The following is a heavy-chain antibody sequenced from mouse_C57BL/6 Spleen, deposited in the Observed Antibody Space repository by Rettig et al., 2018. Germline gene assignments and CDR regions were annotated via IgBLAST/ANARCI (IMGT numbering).Heavy chain of an antibody. J-gene: IGHJ2*01. V-gene: IGHV8-8*01. D-gene: IGHD4-1*01. CDR2: DK. Sequence: DKYYNPALKSRLTISKDTSKNQVFLKIANVDTADTATYYCARIGGTGTGFDYWGQGTTLTVSS. CDR3: ARIGGTGTGFDY.